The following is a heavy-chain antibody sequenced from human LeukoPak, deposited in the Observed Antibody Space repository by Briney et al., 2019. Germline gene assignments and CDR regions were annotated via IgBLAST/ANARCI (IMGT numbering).Heavy chain of an antibody. V-gene: IGHV3-21*01. CDR3: ARDKGAVDYLDY. Sequence: PGGSLRLSCAASGFTFSSFTMNWVRQAPGKGLEWVSSISSTGDYIFYADSVKGRFTISRDNAKNSLYLQMNSLRAEDTALYYCARDKGAVDYLDYWGQGTLVTVSS. J-gene: IGHJ4*02. D-gene: IGHD4-23*01. CDR2: ISSTGDYI. CDR1: GFTFSSFT.